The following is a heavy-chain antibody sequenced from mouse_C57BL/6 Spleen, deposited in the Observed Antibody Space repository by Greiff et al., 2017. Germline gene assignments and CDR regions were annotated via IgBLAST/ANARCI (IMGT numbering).Heavy chain of an antibody. CDR3: GYDGYYPYAMDY. Sequence: EVKLVESGPGLVKPSQSLSLTCSVTGYSITSGYYWNWIRQFPGNKLEWMGYISYDGSNNYNPSLKNRISITRDTSKNQFFLKLNSVTTEDTATYYCGYDGYYPYAMDYWGQGTSVTVSS. J-gene: IGHJ4*01. CDR2: ISYDGSN. CDR1: GYSITSGYY. D-gene: IGHD2-3*01. V-gene: IGHV3-6*01.